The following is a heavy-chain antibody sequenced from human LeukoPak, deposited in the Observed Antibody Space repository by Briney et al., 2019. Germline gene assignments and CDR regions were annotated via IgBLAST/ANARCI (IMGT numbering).Heavy chain of an antibody. CDR2: IYYSGST. Sequence: SETLSLTCTVSGGSISSYFWNWIWQCPGKGLEWIGYIYYSGSTNYNPSLKSRVTISVDTSKNQFSLKVRSVTAADTAVYYCARALNSNYNWLDPWGQGILVTVSS. V-gene: IGHV4-59*01. D-gene: IGHD4-11*01. CDR1: GGSISSYF. J-gene: IGHJ5*02. CDR3: ARALNSNYNWLDP.